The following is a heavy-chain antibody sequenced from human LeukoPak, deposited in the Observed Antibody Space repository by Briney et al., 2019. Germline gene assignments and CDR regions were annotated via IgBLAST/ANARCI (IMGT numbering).Heavy chain of an antibody. J-gene: IGHJ4*02. CDR1: GGSISSYY. V-gene: IGHV4-59*01. D-gene: IGHD3-10*01. CDR2: IYYSGST. Sequence: PSETLSLTCTVSGGSISSYYWSWIRQPPGKGLEWIGYIYYSGSTNYNPSLKSRVTISVDTSKNQFSLKLSSVTAADTAVYYCARDDSAYYGLGYWGRGTLVTVSS. CDR3: ARDDSAYYGLGY.